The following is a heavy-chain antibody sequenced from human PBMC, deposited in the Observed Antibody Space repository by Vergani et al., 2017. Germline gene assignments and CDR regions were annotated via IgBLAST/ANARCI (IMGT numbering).Heavy chain of an antibody. J-gene: IGHJ6*02. V-gene: IGHV3-15*07. Sequence: EVQLVESGGGIVKPGGSLRLSCVASGFSFRNAWMNWVRRTPGKGLEWVGRIKSTFDRGTTDYAAAVKGRFTISRDDSKNTLFLQMNGLKTEDIGVYYCTTDPRDCGDGSCYWLMDHHYYGMDGWGQGTTVTVSS. CDR2: IKSTFDRGTT. CDR1: GFSFRNAW. D-gene: IGHD2-21*01. CDR3: TTDPRDCGDGSCYWLMDHHYYGMDG.